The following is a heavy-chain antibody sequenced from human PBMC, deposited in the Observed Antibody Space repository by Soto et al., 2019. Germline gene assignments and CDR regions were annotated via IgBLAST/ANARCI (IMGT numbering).Heavy chain of an antibody. Sequence: GGSLRLSCAASGFTFSSYGMHWVRQAPGKGLEWVAVIWYDGSNKYYADSVKGRFTISRDNSKNTLYLQMNSLRAEDTAVYYCAREEHYYDNSVRSYFDLWGRGTLVTVSS. J-gene: IGHJ2*01. D-gene: IGHD3-22*01. CDR2: IWYDGSNK. V-gene: IGHV3-33*01. CDR3: AREEHYYDNSVRSYFDL. CDR1: GFTFSSYG.